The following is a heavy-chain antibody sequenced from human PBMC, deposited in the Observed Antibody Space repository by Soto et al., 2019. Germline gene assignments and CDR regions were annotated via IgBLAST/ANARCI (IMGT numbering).Heavy chain of an antibody. CDR1: GGSFSKYG. V-gene: IGHV1-69*01. CDR2: IIPMFGIG. D-gene: IGHD1-26*01. J-gene: IGHJ6*02. Sequence: QVQLVQSGAEVKMPGSSVRVSCKASGGSFSKYGISWVRQAPGQGLEWMGGIIPMFGIGNYAEKFLGRVTITPAESTSTSHMELSSLRSEDTAVYFCARGYRENYFYAIDVWGHGTTVTVSS. CDR3: ARGYRENYFYAIDV.